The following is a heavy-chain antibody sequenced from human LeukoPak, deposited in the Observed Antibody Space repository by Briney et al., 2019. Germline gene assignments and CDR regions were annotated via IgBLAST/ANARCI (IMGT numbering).Heavy chain of an antibody. CDR3: ATEGHDYGGILPGY. CDR2: FDPDDGET. CDR1: GYTLTELS. Sequence: GASVKVSCKVSGYTLTELSMHWVRQAPGKGLEWMGGFDPDDGETIYAQKFQGRVTMTEDTSTDTAYMELSSLRSEDTAVYYCATEGHDYGGILPGYWGQGTLVTVSS. J-gene: IGHJ4*02. D-gene: IGHD4-23*01. V-gene: IGHV1-24*01.